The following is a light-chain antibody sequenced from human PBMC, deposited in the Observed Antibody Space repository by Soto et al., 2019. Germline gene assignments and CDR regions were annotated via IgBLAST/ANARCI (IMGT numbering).Light chain of an antibody. CDR2: EVS. CDR1: SSDVGDYNY. Sequence: QSALTQPASVSGSPGQSITISCTGTSSDVGDYNYVSWYQQHPGKAPKLMIYEVSNRPSGVSNRFSGSKSGNTASLTISGLHAEDEAYYYCSSYTSSNTGVFGGGTKLTVL. V-gene: IGLV2-14*01. J-gene: IGLJ3*02. CDR3: SSYTSSNTGV.